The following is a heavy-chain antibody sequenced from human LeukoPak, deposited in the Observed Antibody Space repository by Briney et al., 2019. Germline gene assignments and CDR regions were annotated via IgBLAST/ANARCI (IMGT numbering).Heavy chain of an antibody. J-gene: IGHJ6*03. D-gene: IGHD6-13*01. Sequence: GGALRLSCVASVRTLSNRDWMTWVRPAPGKGLEWVAHIKQEGREKYYVDSVKGRFTISRDNAKNSVDLQMNSLRVEDTAVYYCARVAAAGTGIFVNFYYSMDIWGNGDTCTISS. CDR1: VRTLSNRDW. CDR2: IKQEGREK. V-gene: IGHV3-7*01. CDR3: ARVAAAGTGIFVNFYYSMDI.